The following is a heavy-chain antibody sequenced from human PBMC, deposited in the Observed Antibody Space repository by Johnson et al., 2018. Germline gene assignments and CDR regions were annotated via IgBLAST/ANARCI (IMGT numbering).Heavy chain of an antibody. V-gene: IGHV3-30*03. CDR2: ISYDGSDK. J-gene: IGHJ6*02. D-gene: IGHD3-3*01. Sequence: QVQLVQSGGGVVQPGRSLRLSCAACKFAFSSYGMYWVRQAPGKGLEWVALISYDGSDKSYADSVKGRFTISRDNSKNTAYLQMNSLKADDTAVYYCARGCYDFWSGYPFLMDVWGQGTTVTVSS. CDR1: KFAFSSYG. CDR3: ARGCYDFWSGYPFLMDV.